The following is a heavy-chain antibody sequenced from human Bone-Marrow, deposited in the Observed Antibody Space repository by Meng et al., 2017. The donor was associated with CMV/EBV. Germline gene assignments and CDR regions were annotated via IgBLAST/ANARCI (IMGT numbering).Heavy chain of an antibody. J-gene: IGHJ6*02. CDR3: ARDWYSSSWYYPKYYYYYAMDV. CDR2: INPNSGGT. Sequence: ASVKVSCKASGYTFTGYYMHWVRQAPGQGLEWMGWINPNSGGTNYAQKFQGRVTMTRDTSISTAYMELSRLRSDDTAVYYCARDWYSSSWYYPKYYYYYAMDVWGQGTTVTVSS. CDR1: GYTFTGYY. V-gene: IGHV1-2*02. D-gene: IGHD6-13*01.